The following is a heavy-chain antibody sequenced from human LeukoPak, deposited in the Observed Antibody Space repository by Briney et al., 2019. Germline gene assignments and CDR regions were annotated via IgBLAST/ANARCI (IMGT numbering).Heavy chain of an antibody. V-gene: IGHV3-7*01. J-gene: IGHJ3*02. Sequence: GGSLRLSCAASGFTFSSYWMSWVRQAPGKGLEWVANIKQDGSDKYYVDSVKGRFTISRDKAKNSLYLQMSSQRAEDTAVYYCARDAELMIVVAGDAFDIWGQGTMVTVSS. CDR1: GFTFSSYW. D-gene: IGHD3-22*01. CDR3: ARDAELMIVVAGDAFDI. CDR2: IKQDGSDK.